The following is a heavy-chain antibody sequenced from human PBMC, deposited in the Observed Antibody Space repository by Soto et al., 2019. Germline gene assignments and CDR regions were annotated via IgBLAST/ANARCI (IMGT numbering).Heavy chain of an antibody. CDR1: GGSISSSSYY. J-gene: IGHJ5*02. V-gene: IGHV4-39*01. D-gene: IGHD3-3*01. CDR2: IYYSGST. Sequence: QLQLQESGPGLVKPSETLSLTCTVSGGSISSSSYYWGWIRQPPGKGLEWIGSIYYSGSTYYNPSLKSRVAISVDTSKNQFSLKLSSVTAADTAVYYCARHCSKGVVIMLAGPPNWFDPWGQGTLVTVSS. CDR3: ARHCSKGVVIMLAGPPNWFDP.